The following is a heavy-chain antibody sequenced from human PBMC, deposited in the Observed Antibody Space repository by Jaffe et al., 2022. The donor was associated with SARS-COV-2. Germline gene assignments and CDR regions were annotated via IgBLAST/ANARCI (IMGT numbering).Heavy chain of an antibody. Sequence: QVQLVQSGSELKKPGASVKVSCKTSGYTFTHSALNWVRQAPGQGLEWVGWINTNTGKPTYAQAFTGRFVFSLDTSVSTAFLQISGLRAEDTATYYCVRHSINYEGSSDYYWGDDYWGQGTLVTVSS. CDR2: INTNTGKP. CDR1: GYTFTHSA. D-gene: IGHD3-22*01. V-gene: IGHV7-4-1*02. J-gene: IGHJ4*02. CDR3: VRHSINYEGSSDYYWGDDY.